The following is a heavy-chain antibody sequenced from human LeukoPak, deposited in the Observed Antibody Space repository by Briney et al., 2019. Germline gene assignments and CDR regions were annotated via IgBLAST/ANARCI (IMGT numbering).Heavy chain of an antibody. CDR1: GFPFANTW. CDR3: AIGGTYGSGM. D-gene: IGHD3-10*01. CDR2: ITNDGSAR. Sequence: PGGSLRLSCAASGFPFANTWMHWVRQAPGKGLVWVSLITNDGSARSYADSVKGRFTISRDNAKNTVYLQMNRLRAEDTAVYYCAIGGTYGSGMGGQGTLVTVSS. V-gene: IGHV3-74*01. J-gene: IGHJ4*02.